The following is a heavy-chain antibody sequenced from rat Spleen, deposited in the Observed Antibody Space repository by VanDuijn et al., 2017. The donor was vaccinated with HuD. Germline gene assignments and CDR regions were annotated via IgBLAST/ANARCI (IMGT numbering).Heavy chain of an antibody. CDR1: GFTFSNYG. V-gene: IGHV5-20*01. CDR2: ISYDGGST. CDR3: TTDQDYGYPGYFDY. D-gene: IGHD1-7*01. Sequence: EVQLVESGGGLVQPGRSMKLSCAASGFTFSNYGMAWVRQAPKKGLEWVAYISYDGGSTYYRDPVKGRFTISRDNAKSTLYLQMDSLRSEDTATYYCTTDQDYGYPGYFDYWGQGVMVTVSS. J-gene: IGHJ2*01.